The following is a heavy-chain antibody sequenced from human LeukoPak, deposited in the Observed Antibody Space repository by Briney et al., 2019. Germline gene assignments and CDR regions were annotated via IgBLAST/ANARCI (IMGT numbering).Heavy chain of an antibody. D-gene: IGHD3-10*01. CDR2: ISWNSGSI. CDR1: GFTFSSYT. Sequence: GGSLRLSCAASGFTFSSYTMHWVRQAPGKGLEWVSGISWNSGSIGYADSVKGRFTISRDNAKNSLYLQMNSLRAEDTALYYCAKDMAGSYYNTLTQIDYWGQGTLVTVSS. J-gene: IGHJ4*02. V-gene: IGHV3-9*01. CDR3: AKDMAGSYYNTLTQIDY.